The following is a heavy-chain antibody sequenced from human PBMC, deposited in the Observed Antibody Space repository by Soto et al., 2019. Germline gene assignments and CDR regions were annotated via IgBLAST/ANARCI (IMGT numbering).Heavy chain of an antibody. CDR3: ARHEGELLPNDAFDI. D-gene: IGHD1-26*01. V-gene: IGHV5-10-1*01. CDR1: VYSFTSYW. Sequence: RESLKISCKGSVYSFTSYWISWVRQMPGKGLEWMGRIDPSDSYTNYSPSFQGHVTISADKSISTAYLQWSSLKASDTAMYYCARHEGELLPNDAFDIWGQGTMVT. CDR2: IDPSDSYT. J-gene: IGHJ3*02.